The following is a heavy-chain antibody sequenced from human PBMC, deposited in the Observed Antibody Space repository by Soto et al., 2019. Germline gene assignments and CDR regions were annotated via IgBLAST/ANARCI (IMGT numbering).Heavy chain of an antibody. V-gene: IGHV1-69*12. CDR3: ARELGSGYDRGDY. CDR2: IISLFGTP. Sequence: QVQLVQSGDEVKKPGSSVKVSCKASGDTFTNHVFNWVRQAPGQGLEWMGGIISLFGTPNYSRRFQGRVTINADESTATSYMELSSLRSDDTAVYYCARELGSGYDRGDYWGQGTLVTVSS. D-gene: IGHD5-12*01. J-gene: IGHJ4*02. CDR1: GDTFTNHV.